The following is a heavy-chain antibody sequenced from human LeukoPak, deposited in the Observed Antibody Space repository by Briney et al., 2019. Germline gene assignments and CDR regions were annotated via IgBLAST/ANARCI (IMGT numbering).Heavy chain of an antibody. J-gene: IGHJ4*02. Sequence: GGSLRLSCAASGFTFGSYGMHWVRQAPGKGLEWVAVISYDGSNKYYADSVKGRFTISRDNSKNTLYLQMNSLRAEDTAVYYCAKAGVVDTAMAVDYWGQGTLVTVSS. V-gene: IGHV3-30*18. D-gene: IGHD5-18*01. CDR1: GFTFGSYG. CDR2: ISYDGSNK. CDR3: AKAGVVDTAMAVDY.